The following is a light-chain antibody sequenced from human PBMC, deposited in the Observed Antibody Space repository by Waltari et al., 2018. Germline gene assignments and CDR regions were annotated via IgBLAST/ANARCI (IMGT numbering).Light chain of an antibody. CDR3: QQGNSYPLT. CDR1: QGISSY. CDR2: YAN. J-gene: IGKJ4*01. Sequence: DIQMSQSPSSLSASVGERVTITCRASQGISSYLNWYHHKPGKAPKLLIYYANSLASGVPSRFSGSGSGTEFTLTISSLQPEDFATYYCQQGNSYPLTFGGGTKVEIK. V-gene: IGKV1-9*01.